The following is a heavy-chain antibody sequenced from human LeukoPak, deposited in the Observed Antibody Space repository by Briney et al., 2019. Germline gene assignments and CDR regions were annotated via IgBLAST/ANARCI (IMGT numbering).Heavy chain of an antibody. D-gene: IGHD1-26*01. CDR2: IYHSGST. V-gene: IGHV4-38-2*02. CDR1: GYSISSGYY. CDR3: ARDREWELLTYFDY. J-gene: IGHJ4*02. Sequence: KPSETLSLTCTVSGYSISSGYYWGWLRQPPRTGLEWIGSIYHSGSTYYNTSLKRRVTISVDTSKNQSSLKLSSVTAADTAVYYCARDREWELLTYFDYWGQGTLVTVSS.